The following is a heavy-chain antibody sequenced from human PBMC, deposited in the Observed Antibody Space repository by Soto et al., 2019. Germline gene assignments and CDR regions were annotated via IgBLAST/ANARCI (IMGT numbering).Heavy chain of an antibody. Sequence: GGSLRLSCSASGFSISDYAMSWVRQPPGKGLEWVSSISDSGSRTFYADSVKGRFAISRDTSKNTVYMQMNNLRAEDTALYYCAKGGIRKDDYWGQGTVVTVSS. CDR2: ISDSGSRT. CDR1: GFSISDYA. CDR3: AKGGIRKDDY. D-gene: IGHD6-25*01. V-gene: IGHV3-23*01. J-gene: IGHJ4*02.